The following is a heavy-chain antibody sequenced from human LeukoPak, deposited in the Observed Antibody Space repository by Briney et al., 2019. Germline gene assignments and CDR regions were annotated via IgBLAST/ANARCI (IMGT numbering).Heavy chain of an antibody. J-gene: IGHJ4*02. CDR3: ARGYLDFDWFLIYFDY. Sequence: TGGSLRLSCAASGFTFSSYGMHWVRQAPGKGLEWVAVISYDGSNKYYADSVKGRFTISRDNSKNTLYLQMNSLRAEDTAVYYCARGYLDFDWFLIYFDYWGQGTLVTVSS. D-gene: IGHD3-9*01. CDR2: ISYDGSNK. V-gene: IGHV3-33*05. CDR1: GFTFSSYG.